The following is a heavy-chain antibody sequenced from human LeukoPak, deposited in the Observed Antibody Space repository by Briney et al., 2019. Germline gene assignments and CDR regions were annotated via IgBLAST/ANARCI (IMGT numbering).Heavy chain of an antibody. CDR3: ARDQSRGQWLLIY. V-gene: IGHV3-74*01. CDR1: GFTFSSGY. Sequence: GGSLRLSCAVSGFTFSSGYMHWVRQPPGKGPVWVSRISSDGSNTIYADSVKGRFTISRDDARNTSYLQMNSLRAEDTAVYYCARDQSRGQWLLIYWGQGTLVTVSS. CDR2: ISSDGSNT. J-gene: IGHJ4*02. D-gene: IGHD3-22*01.